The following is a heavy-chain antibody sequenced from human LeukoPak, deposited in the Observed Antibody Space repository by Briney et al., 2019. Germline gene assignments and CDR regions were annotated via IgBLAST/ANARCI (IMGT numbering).Heavy chain of an antibody. D-gene: IGHD4-17*01. CDR3: AREVGDYYYYGMDV. J-gene: IGHJ6*02. CDR2: ISAYNGNT. Sequence: EASVKVSCKASGYTFTSYGISWVRQAPGQGLEWMGWISAYNGNTNYAQKLQGRVTMTTDTSTSTAYMELRSLRSDDTAVYYCAREVGDYYYYGMDVWGQGTPVTVSS. V-gene: IGHV1-18*01. CDR1: GYTFTSYG.